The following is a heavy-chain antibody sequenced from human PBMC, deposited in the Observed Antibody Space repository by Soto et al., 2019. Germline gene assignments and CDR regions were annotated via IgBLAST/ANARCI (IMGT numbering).Heavy chain of an antibody. CDR3: ASLRFLEWLSVYYFDY. J-gene: IGHJ4*02. V-gene: IGHV4-31*03. CDR1: GGSISSGGYY. Sequence: QVQLQESGPGLVKPSQTLSLTCTVSGGSISSGGYYWSWIRQHPGKGLEWIGYIYYSGSTYYNPSLKSRFTISVDTSKNQCALKLSSVTAADTAVYYCASLRFLEWLSVYYFDYWGQGTLVTVSS. D-gene: IGHD3-3*01. CDR2: IYYSGST.